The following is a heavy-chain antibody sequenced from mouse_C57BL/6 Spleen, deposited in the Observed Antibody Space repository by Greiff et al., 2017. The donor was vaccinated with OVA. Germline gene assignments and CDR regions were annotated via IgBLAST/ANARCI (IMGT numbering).Heavy chain of an antibody. J-gene: IGHJ2*01. CDR1: GYAFSSYW. V-gene: IGHV1-80*01. Sequence: QVQLKQSGAELVKPGASVKISCKASGYAFSSYWMNWVKQRPGKGLEWIGQIYPGDGDTNYNGKFKGKATLTADKSSSTAYMQLSSLTSEDSAVYFCAKDYYGRGFDYWGQGTTLTVSS. D-gene: IGHD1-1*01. CDR3: AKDYYGRGFDY. CDR2: IYPGDGDT.